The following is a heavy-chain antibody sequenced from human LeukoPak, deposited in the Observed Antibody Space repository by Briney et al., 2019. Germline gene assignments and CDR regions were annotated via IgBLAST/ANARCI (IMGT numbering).Heavy chain of an antibody. CDR1: GGSISSSIYY. CDR2: IYYSGST. Sequence: SETLSLTCTVSGGSISSSIYYWGWIRQPPGKGLEWIGSIYYSGSTYYNPSLKSRVTISVDTSKNQFSLKLSSVTAADTAVYYCARHSTSDYDFWSGYPDCFNYWGQGTLVTVSS. V-gene: IGHV4-39*01. J-gene: IGHJ4*02. D-gene: IGHD3-3*01. CDR3: ARHSTSDYDFWSGYPDCFNY.